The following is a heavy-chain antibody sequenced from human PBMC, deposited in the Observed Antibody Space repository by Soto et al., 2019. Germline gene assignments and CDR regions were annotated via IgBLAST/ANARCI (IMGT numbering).Heavy chain of an antibody. J-gene: IGHJ5*02. CDR1: GYTFTSYD. CDR2: MNTNSGNT. CDR3: ARDPQLVGGSWFDP. Sequence: QVQLVQSGAEVKKPGASVKVSCKASGYTFTSYDITWVRQATGQGLEWMGWMNTNSGNTGYAQKFQVRVTMTRNTPISTAYMELSSRRAEDTAVYYCARDPQLVGGSWFDPWGQGTLVTVSS. V-gene: IGHV1-8*01. D-gene: IGHD6-6*01.